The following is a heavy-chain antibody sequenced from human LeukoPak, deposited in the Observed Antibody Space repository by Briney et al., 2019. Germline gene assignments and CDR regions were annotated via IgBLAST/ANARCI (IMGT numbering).Heavy chain of an antibody. J-gene: IGHJ4*02. V-gene: IGHV2-5*02. CDR2: IYWDDDK. CDR3: AGGSGRTFDY. CDR1: GFSLSTSGMG. D-gene: IGHD6-19*01. Sequence: SAPTLVKPTQTLTLTFTFSGFSLSTSGMGVCWIRQPPGRAMEWLAIIYWDDDKRYSPSLKGRLTITKDTSKNQVVLTTTNMDPVDTGTYYCAGGSGRTFDYWGQGTLVTVSS.